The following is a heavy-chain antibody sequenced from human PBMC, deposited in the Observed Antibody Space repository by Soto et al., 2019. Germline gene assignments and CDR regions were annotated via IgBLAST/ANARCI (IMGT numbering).Heavy chain of an antibody. CDR3: ARDRSIAAAGTFDY. Sequence: ASVKVSYKASGYTFTSYAMHRVREAAGQRLEWMGWINAGNGNTKYSQKFQGRVTITRDTSASTAYMELSSLRSEDTAVYYCARDRSIAAAGTFDYWGQGTLVTVSS. CDR2: INAGNGNT. J-gene: IGHJ4*02. D-gene: IGHD6-13*01. CDR1: GYTFTSYA. V-gene: IGHV1-3*01.